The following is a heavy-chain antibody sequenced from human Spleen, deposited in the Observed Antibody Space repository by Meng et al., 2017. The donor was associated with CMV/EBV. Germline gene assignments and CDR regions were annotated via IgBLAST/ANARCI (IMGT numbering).Heavy chain of an antibody. D-gene: IGHD4-23*01. Sequence: APGSPVRSCGMHWGGQGAGKGRGWVGVIWYDEGDKCYADSVQGRFTIYRENSKNTLYLQLISLRAEDTAMYYCAKAQRAMVVTGMDVWGQGTTVTVSS. CDR1: GSPVRSCG. V-gene: IGHV3-33*08. CDR3: AKAQRAMVVTGMDV. CDR2: IWYDEGDK. J-gene: IGHJ6*02.